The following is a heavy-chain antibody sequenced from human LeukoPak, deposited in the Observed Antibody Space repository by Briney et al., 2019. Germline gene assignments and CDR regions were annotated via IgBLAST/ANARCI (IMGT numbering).Heavy chain of an antibody. Sequence: GRSLRLSCAASGFTFSSYGMHWVRQAPGKGLEWVAVIWYDGSNKYYAGSVKGRFTISRDNAKNLLYLQMNSLRAEDTAVYYCARFGYVAAVDLWGQGTLVTVSS. V-gene: IGHV3-33*01. D-gene: IGHD2-15*01. CDR2: IWYDGSNK. CDR1: GFTFSSYG. CDR3: ARFGYVAAVDL. J-gene: IGHJ4*02.